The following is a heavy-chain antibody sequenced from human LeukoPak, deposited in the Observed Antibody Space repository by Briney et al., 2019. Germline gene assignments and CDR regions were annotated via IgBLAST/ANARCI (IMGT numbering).Heavy chain of an antibody. D-gene: IGHD5-24*01. CDR1: GFTFDDYA. CDR2: ISGDGGST. J-gene: IGHJ3*01. V-gene: IGHV3-43*02. CDR3: ARDIQLST. Sequence: PEGSLRLSCAASGFTFDDYAMHWVRQAPGKGLEWVSLISGDGGSTYYADSVKGRFTISRDNSKNSLYLQMNSLRAADTAIYYCARDIQLSTWGLGTKVTVSS.